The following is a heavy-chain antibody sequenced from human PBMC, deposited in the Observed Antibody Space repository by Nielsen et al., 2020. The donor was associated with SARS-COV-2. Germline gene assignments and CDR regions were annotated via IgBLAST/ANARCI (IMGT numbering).Heavy chain of an antibody. J-gene: IGHJ2*01. V-gene: IGHV3-7*03. D-gene: IGHD6-13*01. CDR2: IKQDGSKK. CDR1: GFTFSSYW. CDR3: ARLQSSSWYFDL. Sequence: GSLKISCAASGFTFSSYWMSWVRQAPGKGLEWVANIKQDGSKKYYVDSVKGRFTISRDNAKNSLYLQMNSVRAEDTAVYYCARLQSSSWYFDLWGRGTLVTVSS.